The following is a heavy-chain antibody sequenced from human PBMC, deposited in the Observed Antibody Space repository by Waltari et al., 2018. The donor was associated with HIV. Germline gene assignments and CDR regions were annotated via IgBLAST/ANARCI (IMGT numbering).Heavy chain of an antibody. Sequence: QVHLQESGPGLVKPSGTLSLTCAVSGGSISNSHWWSWVRQPPGKGLEWIVEIHQSVSTSNNPSLKSRFILSVHKSKNQFSLQLRSVTTADTAIYYCARAAWGATAGTRDGFDIWGQGTVVTVSS. CDR3: ARAAWGATAGTRDGFDI. J-gene: IGHJ3*02. V-gene: IGHV4-4*02. CDR1: GGSISNSHW. D-gene: IGHD3-16*01. CDR2: IHQSVST.